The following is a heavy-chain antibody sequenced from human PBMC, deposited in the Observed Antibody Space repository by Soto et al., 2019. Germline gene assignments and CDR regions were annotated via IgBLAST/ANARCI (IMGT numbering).Heavy chain of an antibody. CDR1: GFTFSSYA. V-gene: IGHV3-23*01. J-gene: IGHJ4*02. CDR2: ISGSDYST. Sequence: EVQLLESGGGLVQPGGSLRLSCAVSGFTFSSYAMSWVRQAPGKGLEWVSGISGSDYSTYYADSVKGRFTISRVNSKNTLYLQMDSLRTEDTALYYCAKYSSGYYPFDYWGQGTLVTVSS. CDR3: AKYSSGYYPFDY. D-gene: IGHD6-19*01.